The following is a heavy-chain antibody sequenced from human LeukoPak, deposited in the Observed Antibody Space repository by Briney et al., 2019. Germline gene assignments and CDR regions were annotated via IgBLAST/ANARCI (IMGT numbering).Heavy chain of an antibody. CDR2: ISSSSSYT. CDR1: GFTFSDYY. V-gene: IGHV3-11*06. CDR3: AGPQLLWFGEGGAFDI. Sequence: GGSLRLSCAASGFTFSDYYMSWIRQAPGKGLEWVSYISSSSSYTNYADSVKGRFTISRDNAKNSLYLQMNSLRAEDTAVYYCAGPQLLWFGEGGAFDIWGQGTMVTVSS. D-gene: IGHD3-10*01. J-gene: IGHJ3*02.